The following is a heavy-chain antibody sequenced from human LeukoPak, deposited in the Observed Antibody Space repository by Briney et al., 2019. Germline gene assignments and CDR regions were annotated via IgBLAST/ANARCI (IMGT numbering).Heavy chain of an antibody. J-gene: IGHJ3*02. CDR2: VYPGDSDT. CDR3: ATGYGSGRGAFDI. CDR1: GYSFNTYW. Sequence: HGESLKISCKGSGYSFNTYWIAWVRQMPGKGLEVMGIVYPGDSDTRYSPSFQGQVTISADKSISTAYLQWSSLKASDTAMYYCATGYGSGRGAFDIWGQGTMVTVSS. V-gene: IGHV5-51*01. D-gene: IGHD6-19*01.